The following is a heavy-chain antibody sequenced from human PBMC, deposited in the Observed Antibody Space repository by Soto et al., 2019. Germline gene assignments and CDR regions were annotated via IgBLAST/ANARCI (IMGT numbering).Heavy chain of an antibody. CDR2: IDWDDDK. V-gene: IGHV2-70*01. J-gene: IGHJ6*02. Sequence: SGPTQVNPTQTLTLTCTFSGFSLSTIGRCVSWIRQPPGKALEWLALIDWDDDKYYSTSLKTRLTISKDTSTNQVVLTMTNMDPVDTATYYCARMDLYGSGSYSPHYYYYGMDVWGQGTTVTVSS. CDR1: GFSLSTIGRC. D-gene: IGHD3-10*01. CDR3: ARMDLYGSGSYSPHYYYYGMDV.